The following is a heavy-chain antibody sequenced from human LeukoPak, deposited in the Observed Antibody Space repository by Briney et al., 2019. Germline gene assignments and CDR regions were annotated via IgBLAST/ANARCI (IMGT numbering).Heavy chain of an antibody. Sequence: SETLSLTCSVSGGSVSSYYWSWIRQPPGKGLEWIGYIYYSGSTNYSPSLKSRVTISVDKSKNQFSLKLSSVTAADTAVYYCARIGTKRITIFGVVMKYFDYWGQGTLVTVSS. J-gene: IGHJ4*02. CDR1: GGSVSSYY. D-gene: IGHD3-3*01. CDR2: IYYSGST. CDR3: ARIGTKRITIFGVVMKYFDY. V-gene: IGHV4-59*02.